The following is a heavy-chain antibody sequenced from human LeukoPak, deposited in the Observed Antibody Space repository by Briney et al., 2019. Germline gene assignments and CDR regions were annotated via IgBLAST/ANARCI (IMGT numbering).Heavy chain of an antibody. J-gene: IGHJ4*02. V-gene: IGHV3-15*01. Sequence: GGSLRLSCAASGFTFSNAWMSWVRQAPGKGLEWVGRIKSKTDGGTTDYAAPVKGRFTISRDDSKNTLYLQMNSLKTEDTAVYYCTTDWADYYDSSGPPLVGEVDYWGQGTLVTVSS. D-gene: IGHD3-22*01. CDR2: IKSKTDGGTT. CDR1: GFTFSNAW. CDR3: TTDWADYYDSSGPPLVGEVDY.